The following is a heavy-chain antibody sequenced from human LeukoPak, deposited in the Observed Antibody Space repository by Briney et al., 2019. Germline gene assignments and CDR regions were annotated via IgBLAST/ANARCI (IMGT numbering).Heavy chain of an antibody. CDR1: GFTFSSYS. D-gene: IGHD4-11*01. Sequence: GGSLRLSCAASGFTFSSYSMNWVRQAPGKGLEWVSSISSSSSYIYYADSVKGRFTISRDNAKNSLYQQMNSLRAEDTAVYYCASYSNYGGPFDYWGQGTLVTVSS. V-gene: IGHV3-21*01. CDR2: ISSSSSYI. CDR3: ASYSNYGGPFDY. J-gene: IGHJ4*02.